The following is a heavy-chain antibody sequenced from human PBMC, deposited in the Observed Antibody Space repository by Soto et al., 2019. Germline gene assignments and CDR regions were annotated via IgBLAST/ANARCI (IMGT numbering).Heavy chain of an antibody. V-gene: IGHV1-69*12. CDR3: AREGAAAGVRAYFLSSFGLDV. J-gene: IGHJ6*02. CDR1: GGTFASHT. D-gene: IGHD6-13*01. Sequence: QVQLVQSGAEVKKPGSSVKVSCKASGGTFASHTISWVRQAPGQGLEWMGGIIPKFGTANYAQKFQDRVTFTADDSTSTTYMELRSLRPEDTAVYYCAREGAAAGVRAYFLSSFGLDVWGQGTTVTVSS. CDR2: IIPKFGTA.